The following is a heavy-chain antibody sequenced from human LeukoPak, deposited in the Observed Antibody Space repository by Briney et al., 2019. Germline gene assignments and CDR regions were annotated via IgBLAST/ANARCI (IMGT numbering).Heavy chain of an antibody. V-gene: IGHV3-7*01. Sequence: AESLRLSCAAAGFTFSSHWMSWVRQAPGKGLEWVANIKQDGSDKYYMDSVKGRFTIYRDNAKNSLYLQMNSLRADDTAVYYCVRDQPLAALDYWGQGTLVTVSS. CDR2: IKQDGSDK. CDR3: VRDQPLAALDY. D-gene: IGHD6-13*01. CDR1: GFTFSSHW. J-gene: IGHJ4*02.